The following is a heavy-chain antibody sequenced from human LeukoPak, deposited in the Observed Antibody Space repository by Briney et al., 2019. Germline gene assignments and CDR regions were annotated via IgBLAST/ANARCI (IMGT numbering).Heavy chain of an antibody. CDR3: ARDIWSGIAVDDY. Sequence: ASVKVSCKASGYTFTGYYMHWVRQAPGQGLEWMGWINPNSGGTNYAQKFQGRVTMTRDTSISTAYMELSRLRSDDTAVYYCARDIWSGIAVDDYWGQGTLVTVSS. CDR1: GYTFTGYY. J-gene: IGHJ4*02. D-gene: IGHD6-19*01. V-gene: IGHV1-2*02. CDR2: INPNSGGT.